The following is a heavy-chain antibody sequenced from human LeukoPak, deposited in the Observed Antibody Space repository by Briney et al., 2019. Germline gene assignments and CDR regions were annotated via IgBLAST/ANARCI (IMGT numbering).Heavy chain of an antibody. CDR3: AKQYGGYFEY. D-gene: IGHD6-13*01. CDR2: MRFDGSIE. V-gene: IGHV3-30*02. Sequence: PGGSLRLSCAASGFPFSSYGMHWVRQAPGKGPEWVASMRFDGSIEYYADSVRGRFTISRDNSKNTLYLQMDSLRPEDTAVYYCAKQYGGYFEYWGQGTLVSVSS. CDR1: GFPFSSYG. J-gene: IGHJ4*02.